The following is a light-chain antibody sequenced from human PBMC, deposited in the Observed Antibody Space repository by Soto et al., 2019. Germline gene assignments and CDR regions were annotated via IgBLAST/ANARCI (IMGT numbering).Light chain of an antibody. CDR3: SAWYDSLNGPV. CDR2: STT. V-gene: IGLV1-44*01. J-gene: IGLJ7*01. CDR1: SSNIGSNT. Sequence: QSVLTQPPSASGTPGQRVIISCSGSSSNIGSNTVIWYRQLPGTAPRLLIFSTTERPSGVPDRFSGSRSGTSASLAISGRQSDDEADDYCSAWYDSLNGPVFGGGTKLTVL.